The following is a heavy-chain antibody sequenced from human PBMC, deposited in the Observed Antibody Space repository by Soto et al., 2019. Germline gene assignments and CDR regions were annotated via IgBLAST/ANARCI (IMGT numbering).Heavy chain of an antibody. Sequence: ASVKVSCKASGYTFTSYGISWVRQAPGQGLEWMGWISAYNGNTNYAQKLQGRVTMTTDTSTSTACMELRSLRSDDTAVYYCASEASSRGYCSSTSCPVNVWGQGTTVTVSS. V-gene: IGHV1-18*01. CDR1: GYTFTSYG. CDR2: ISAYNGNT. D-gene: IGHD2-2*01. J-gene: IGHJ6*02. CDR3: ASEASSRGYCSSTSCPVNV.